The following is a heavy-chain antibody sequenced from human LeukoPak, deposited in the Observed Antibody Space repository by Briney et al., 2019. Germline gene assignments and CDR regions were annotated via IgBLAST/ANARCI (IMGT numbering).Heavy chain of an antibody. J-gene: IGHJ4*02. CDR1: GFTFSSYS. Sequence: GGSLRLSCAASGFTFSSYSMNWVRQAPGKGLEWVSSISSSSSYIYYADSVKGRFTISRDYAKNSLYLQMNSLRSDDTAVYYCARVHCSSTSCYTEFDYWGQGTLVTVSS. CDR2: ISSSSSYI. CDR3: ARVHCSSTSCYTEFDY. V-gene: IGHV3-21*04. D-gene: IGHD2-2*02.